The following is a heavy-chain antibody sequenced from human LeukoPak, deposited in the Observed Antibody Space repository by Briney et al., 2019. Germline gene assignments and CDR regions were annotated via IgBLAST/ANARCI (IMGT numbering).Heavy chain of an antibody. Sequence: SETLSLTCAVYGGSFSDYYWSWIRQSPGKGLEWIGEINHSGSTYYNPSLKSRVTISVDTSKNQFSLKLSSVTAADTAVYYCARSYSSSWYRGWFDPWGQGTLVTVSS. CDR3: ARSYSSSWYRGWFDP. CDR2: INHSGST. J-gene: IGHJ5*02. CDR1: GGSFSDYY. D-gene: IGHD6-13*01. V-gene: IGHV4-34*01.